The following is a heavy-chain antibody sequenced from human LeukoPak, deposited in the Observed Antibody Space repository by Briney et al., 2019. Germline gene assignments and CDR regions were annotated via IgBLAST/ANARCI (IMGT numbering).Heavy chain of an antibody. D-gene: IGHD6-19*01. Sequence: GGSLRLSCAASGFTFDDYAMFWVRQAPGKGLEWVSGISWNSKNIGYAASVKGRFTISRDNAKNSLYLQMNSLRAEDTAFYYCARGNRDSSGFYYYHMDVWGKGTTVTVSS. CDR3: ARGNRDSSGFYYYHMDV. CDR1: GFTFDDYA. J-gene: IGHJ6*03. CDR2: ISWNSKNI. V-gene: IGHV3-9*01.